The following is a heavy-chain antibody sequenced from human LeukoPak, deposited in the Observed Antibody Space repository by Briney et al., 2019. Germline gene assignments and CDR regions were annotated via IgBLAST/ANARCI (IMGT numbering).Heavy chain of an antibody. J-gene: IGHJ4*02. V-gene: IGHV1-18*01. CDR2: ISAYNGNT. Sequence: ASVKVSCKASGYTFTSYGISWVRQAPGQGLEWMGWISAYNGNTNYAQKLQGRVTMTTDTSTSTAYMELRSLRSDDTAVYYCARAPRSGSYYPLLDYWGQGTLVTVSS. CDR1: GYTFTSYG. D-gene: IGHD1-26*01. CDR3: ARAPRSGSYYPLLDY.